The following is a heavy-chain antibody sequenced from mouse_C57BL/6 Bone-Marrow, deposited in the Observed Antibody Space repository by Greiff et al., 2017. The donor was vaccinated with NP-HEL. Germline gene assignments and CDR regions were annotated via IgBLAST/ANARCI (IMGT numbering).Heavy chain of an antibody. CDR2: ISSGGSYT. J-gene: IGHJ3*01. D-gene: IGHD2-12*01. CDR1: GFTFSSYG. V-gene: IGHV5-6*01. CDR3: ARGHSSWFAY. Sequence: EVKVVESGGDLVKPGGSLKLSCAASGFTFSSYGMSWVRQTPDKRLEWVATISSGGSYTFYPDSVKGRFTISRDNAKNTLYLQMSSLKSEDTAMYYCARGHSSWFAYWGQGTLVTVSA.